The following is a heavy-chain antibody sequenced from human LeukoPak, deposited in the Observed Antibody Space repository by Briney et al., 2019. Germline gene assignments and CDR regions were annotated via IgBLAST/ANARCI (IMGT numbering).Heavy chain of an antibody. CDR3: AKDMGRELPPYYYYYYMDV. J-gene: IGHJ6*03. Sequence: SGGSLRLSCAASGFTFSSYGMRWVRQAPGKGLEWVAFIRYDGSNKYYADSVKGRFTISRDNSKNTPYLQMNSLRAEDTAVYYCAKDMGRELPPYYYYYYMDVWGKGTTVTVSS. D-gene: IGHD1-26*01. V-gene: IGHV3-30*02. CDR2: IRYDGSNK. CDR1: GFTFSSYG.